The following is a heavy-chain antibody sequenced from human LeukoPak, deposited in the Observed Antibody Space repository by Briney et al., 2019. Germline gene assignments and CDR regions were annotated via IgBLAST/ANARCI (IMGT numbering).Heavy chain of an antibody. CDR2: IIPIFGTA. V-gene: IGHV1-69*06. D-gene: IGHD5-18*01. Sequence: ASVKVSCKASGGTFISYAISWVRQAPGQGLEWMGGIIPIFGTASYAQKFQGRVTITADKSTSTAYMELSSLRSEDTAVYYCARVERGYSYGGYYYYMDVWGKGTTVTVSS. J-gene: IGHJ6*03. CDR1: GGTFISYA. CDR3: ARVERGYSYGGYYYYMDV.